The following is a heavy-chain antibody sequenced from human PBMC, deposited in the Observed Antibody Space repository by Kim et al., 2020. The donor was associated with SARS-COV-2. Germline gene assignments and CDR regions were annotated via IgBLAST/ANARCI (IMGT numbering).Heavy chain of an antibody. V-gene: IGHV3-23*01. CDR2: ISATSGIT. CDR3: ATRPCDGGYAPWDY. CDR1: GFTLSTCA. Sequence: GGSLRLSCVASGFTLSTCAMTWVRRAPGKGLEWVSTISATSGITYYADSVKGRFTVSRDNSKNTLDLQMNSLRAEDTALYYCATRPCDGGYAPWDYWAQGTLVTVSS. D-gene: IGHD2-2*01. J-gene: IGHJ4*02.